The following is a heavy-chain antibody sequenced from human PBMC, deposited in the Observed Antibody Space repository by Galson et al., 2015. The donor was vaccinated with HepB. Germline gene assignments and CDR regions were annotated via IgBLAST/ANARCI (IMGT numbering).Heavy chain of an antibody. V-gene: IGHV3-15*01. CDR1: GFTFSNAW. J-gene: IGHJ4*02. CDR2: IKSKTDGGTT. CDR3: RISSSDPNFDY. Sequence: SLRLSCAASGFTFSNAWMSWVRQAPGKGLEWVGRIKSKTDGGTTDYAAPVKGRFTISRDDSKNTLYLQMNSLKTEDTAVYYCRISSSDPNFDYWGQGTLVTVSS. D-gene: IGHD6-13*01.